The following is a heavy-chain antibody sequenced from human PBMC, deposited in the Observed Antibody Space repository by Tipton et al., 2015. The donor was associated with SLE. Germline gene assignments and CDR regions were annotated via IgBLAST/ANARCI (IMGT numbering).Heavy chain of an antibody. V-gene: IGHV4-59*11. CDR3: ASGQYSSGWYADY. D-gene: IGHD6-19*01. CDR2: IYYSGST. J-gene: IGHJ4*02. CDR1: GGSISSHY. Sequence: TLSLTCTVSGGSISSHYWSWIRQPPGKGLEWIGYIYYSGSTNYRPSLKSRVTISVDTSKKQFSLNLSSVTAADTAVYYCASGQYSSGWYADYWGQGTLVTVSS.